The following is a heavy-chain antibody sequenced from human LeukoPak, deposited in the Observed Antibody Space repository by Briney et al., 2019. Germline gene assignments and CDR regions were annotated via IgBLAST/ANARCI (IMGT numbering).Heavy chain of an antibody. Sequence: GGSLRLSCAASGFTFSSYAMSWVRQAPGKGLEWVSSISSSSSYIYYADSVKGRFTISRDNAKNSLYLQMNSLRAEDTAVYYCARDDDFWSGYTTNWGQGTLVTVSS. V-gene: IGHV3-21*01. CDR3: ARDDDFWSGYTTN. J-gene: IGHJ4*02. CDR1: GFTFSSYA. CDR2: ISSSSSYI. D-gene: IGHD3-3*01.